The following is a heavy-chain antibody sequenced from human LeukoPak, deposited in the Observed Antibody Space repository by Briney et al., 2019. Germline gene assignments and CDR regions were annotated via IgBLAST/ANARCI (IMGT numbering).Heavy chain of an antibody. J-gene: IGHJ4*02. D-gene: IGHD1-26*01. CDR1: GFTFSSYS. Sequence: PGGSLRLSCAASGFTFSSYSMNWVRQAPGKGLEWVSSISSSSSYIYYADSVKGRFTISRDNAKNSLYLQMNSLRAEDTAVYYCARVGAVGATVSDYWGQGTLVTVSS. CDR2: ISSSSSYI. CDR3: ARVGAVGATVSDY. V-gene: IGHV3-21*01.